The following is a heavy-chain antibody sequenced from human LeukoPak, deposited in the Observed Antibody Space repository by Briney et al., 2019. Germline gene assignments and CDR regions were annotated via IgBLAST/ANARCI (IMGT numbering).Heavy chain of an antibody. CDR1: GGTFSSYA. V-gene: IGHV1-69*13. D-gene: IGHD3-22*01. Sequence: SVKVSCKASGGTFSSYAISWVRQAPGQGLEWMGGIIPIFGTANYAQKFQGRVTITADESTSTAYMELSSLRSEDTAVYYCAREDSSGYFGAGPPFDIWGQGTMVTVSS. CDR3: AREDSSGYFGAGPPFDI. CDR2: IIPIFGTA. J-gene: IGHJ3*02.